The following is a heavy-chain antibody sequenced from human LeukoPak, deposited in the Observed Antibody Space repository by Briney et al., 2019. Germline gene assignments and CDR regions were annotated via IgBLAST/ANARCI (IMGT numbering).Heavy chain of an antibody. CDR1: GGSISSHY. Sequence: SETLSLTCTVSGGSISSHYWSWIRQPPGKGLEWIGYIYYSGSTNYNPSLKSRVTISVDTSKNQFSLKQSSVTAADTAVYYCASVDSSGSFDYWGQGTLVTVSS. CDR3: ASVDSSGSFDY. D-gene: IGHD3-22*01. V-gene: IGHV4-59*11. CDR2: IYYSGST. J-gene: IGHJ4*02.